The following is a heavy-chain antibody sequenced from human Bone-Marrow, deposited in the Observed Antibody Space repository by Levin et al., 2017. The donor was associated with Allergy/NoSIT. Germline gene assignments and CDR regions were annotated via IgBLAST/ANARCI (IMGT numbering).Heavy chain of an antibody. Sequence: SCAASGFTFSSYEMNWVRQAPGKGLEWVSYISSSGSTIYYADSVKGRFTISRDNAKNSLYLQMNSLRAEDTAVYYCARDRARLLRYFDWLLYKGYYGMDVWGQGTTVTVSS. J-gene: IGHJ6*02. D-gene: IGHD3-9*01. CDR2: ISSSGSTI. CDR3: ARDRARLLRYFDWLLYKGYYGMDV. CDR1: GFTFSSYE. V-gene: IGHV3-48*03.